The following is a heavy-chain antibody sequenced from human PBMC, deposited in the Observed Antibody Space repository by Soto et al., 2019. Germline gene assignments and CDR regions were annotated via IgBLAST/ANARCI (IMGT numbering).Heavy chain of an antibody. D-gene: IGHD5-18*01. CDR3: ARGIHVDTAMAT. Sequence: GASVKVSCKSSGGTFSSYSISWVRQAPGQGLEWMGGIIPIFGTANYAQKFQGRVTITADESTSTAYMELSSLRSEDTAVYYCARGIHVDTAMATWGQGTLVTVSS. CDR1: GGTFSSYS. V-gene: IGHV1-69*13. J-gene: IGHJ5*02. CDR2: IIPIFGTA.